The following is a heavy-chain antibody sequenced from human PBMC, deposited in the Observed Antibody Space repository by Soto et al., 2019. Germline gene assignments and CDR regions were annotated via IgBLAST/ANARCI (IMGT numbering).Heavy chain of an antibody. J-gene: IGHJ4*02. Sequence: QVQLVESGGGMVQPGRSLRLSCAASGFTFSSYGMHWVRQAPGKGLEWVAVISYDGSNKYYADSVKGRFTISRDNSKNTLYLQMNSLRAEDTAVYYCAKDLGSSGWYGIGYWGQGTLVTVSS. CDR3: AKDLGSSGWYGIGY. V-gene: IGHV3-30*18. CDR2: ISYDGSNK. CDR1: GFTFSSYG. D-gene: IGHD6-19*01.